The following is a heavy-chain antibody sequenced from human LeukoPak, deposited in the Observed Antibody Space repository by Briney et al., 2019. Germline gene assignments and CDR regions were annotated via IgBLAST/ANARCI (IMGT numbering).Heavy chain of an antibody. CDR2: VSYDGSYK. CDR1: GFTFSNFA. CDR3: TTALIVVVPGDYYYYYMDV. Sequence: GGSLRLSCAATGFTFSNFAMHWVRQAPGKGLEWVAVVSYDGSYKYYADSVKGRFTISRDNSKNTLYLQMNSLKTEDTAVYYCTTALIVVVPGDYYYYYMDVWGKGTTVTVSS. D-gene: IGHD2-2*01. V-gene: IGHV3-30*04. J-gene: IGHJ6*03.